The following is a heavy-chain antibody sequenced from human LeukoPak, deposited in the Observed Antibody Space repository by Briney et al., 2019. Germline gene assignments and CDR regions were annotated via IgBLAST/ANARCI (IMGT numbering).Heavy chain of an antibody. V-gene: IGHV4-34*01. Sequence: PSETLSLTCAVYGGSFSGYYWSWIRQPPGKGLEWIGEINHSGSTNYNPSLKSRVTISVDTSKNQFSLQLNSVTPEDTAVYYCARDHCSGGSCYFDEQPINWFDPWGQGTLVTVSS. CDR2: INHSGST. D-gene: IGHD2-15*01. CDR1: GGSFSGYY. CDR3: ARDHCSGGSCYFDEQPINWFDP. J-gene: IGHJ5*02.